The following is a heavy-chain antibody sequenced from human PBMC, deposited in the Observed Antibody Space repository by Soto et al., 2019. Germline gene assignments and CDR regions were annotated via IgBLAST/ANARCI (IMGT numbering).Heavy chain of an antibody. CDR3: AKVLSVTTWPRPDNFDY. Sequence: GGSLRLSCAASGFTFSSYGMHWVRQAPGKGLEWVAVISYDGSNKYYADSVKGRFTISRDNSKNTLYLQMNSLRAEDTAVYYCAKVLSVTTWPRPDNFDYWGQGTLVTVSS. J-gene: IGHJ4*02. CDR1: GFTFSSYG. CDR2: ISYDGSNK. D-gene: IGHD4-17*01. V-gene: IGHV3-30*18.